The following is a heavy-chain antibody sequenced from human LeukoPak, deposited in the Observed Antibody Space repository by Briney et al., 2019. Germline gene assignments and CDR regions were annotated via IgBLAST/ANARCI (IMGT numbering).Heavy chain of an antibody. Sequence: SETLSLTCTVSGGSISSSSYYWGWTRQPPGTGLEWIGSIYYSGSTYYNPSLKSRVSISVDTSKNQFSLRLNSVTAADTAVYYCARIPLWFGEAGFDYWGQGTLVTVSS. CDR3: ARIPLWFGEAGFDY. CDR2: IYYSGST. D-gene: IGHD3-10*01. V-gene: IGHV4-39*01. CDR1: GGSISSSSYY. J-gene: IGHJ4*02.